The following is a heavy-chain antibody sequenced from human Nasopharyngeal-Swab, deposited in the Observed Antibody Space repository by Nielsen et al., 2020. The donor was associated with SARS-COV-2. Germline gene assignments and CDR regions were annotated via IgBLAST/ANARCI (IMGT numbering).Heavy chain of an antibody. CDR3: ARDGLDYDFWSAYFMDV. D-gene: IGHD3-3*01. CDR2: MYRSGTS. Sequence: VRQMPGKGLEWVSVMYRSGTSYYADSVKGRFTFSRDNSKNTLYLQMNSLRAEDTAVYYCARDGLDYDFWSAYFMDVWGQGTTVTVSS. V-gene: IGHV3-66*01. J-gene: IGHJ6*02.